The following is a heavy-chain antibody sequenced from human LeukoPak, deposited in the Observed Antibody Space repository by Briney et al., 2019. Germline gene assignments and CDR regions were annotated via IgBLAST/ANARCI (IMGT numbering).Heavy chain of an antibody. J-gene: IGHJ4*02. V-gene: IGHV5-51*01. CDR2: IYPGDSDT. Sequence: GESLKISCKGSGYSFTSYWIGCVRQMPGKGLEWMGIIYPGDSDTRYSPSFQGQVTISADKSISTAYLQWSSLKASDTAMYYRARPKDSGYDYFDYWGQGTLVTVSS. CDR1: GYSFTSYW. D-gene: IGHD5-12*01. CDR3: ARPKDSGYDYFDY.